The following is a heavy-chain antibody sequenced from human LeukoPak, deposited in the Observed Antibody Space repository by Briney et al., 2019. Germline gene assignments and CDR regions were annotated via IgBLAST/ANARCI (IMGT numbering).Heavy chain of an antibody. V-gene: IGHV1-69*04. J-gene: IGHJ4*02. Sequence: SVKVSCKASGGTFSSYAISWVRQAPGQGLEWMGRIIPILGIANYAQKFQGRVTITADKSTSTAYMELSSLRSEDTAVYYCARDAEDGYNLCHWGQGTLVTVSS. D-gene: IGHD5-24*01. CDR1: GGTFSSYA. CDR3: ARDAEDGYNLCH. CDR2: IIPILGIA.